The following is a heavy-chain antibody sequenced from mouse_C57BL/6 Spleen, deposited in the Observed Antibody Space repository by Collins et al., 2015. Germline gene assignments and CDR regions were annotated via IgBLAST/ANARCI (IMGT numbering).Heavy chain of an antibody. D-gene: IGHD2-1*01. CDR2: INPDSSTI. V-gene: IGHV4-1*01. J-gene: IGHJ1*03. CDR3: ARLGNYGYFDV. CDR1: GIDFSRYW. Sequence: EVKLLQSGGGLVQPGGSLKLSCAASGIDFSRYWMSWVRRAPGKGLEWIGEINPDSSTINYAPSLKDKFIISRDNAKNTLYLQMRKVRSEDTALYYCARLGNYGYFDVWGTGTTVTVSS.